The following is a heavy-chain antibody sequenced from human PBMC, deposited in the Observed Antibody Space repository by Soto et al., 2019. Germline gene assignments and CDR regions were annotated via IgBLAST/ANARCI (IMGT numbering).Heavy chain of an antibody. CDR3: ARDDYYDSSGYYQIHYYYYYYGMDV. Sequence: GASVKVSCKASGYTFTSYGISWVRQPPGQGLEWMGWISAYNGNTNYAQKLQGRVTMTTDTSTSTAYMELRSLRSDDTAVYYCARDDYYDSSGYYQIHYYYYYYGMDVWGQGTTVTVSS. CDR2: ISAYNGNT. V-gene: IGHV1-18*01. CDR1: GYTFTSYG. J-gene: IGHJ6*02. D-gene: IGHD3-22*01.